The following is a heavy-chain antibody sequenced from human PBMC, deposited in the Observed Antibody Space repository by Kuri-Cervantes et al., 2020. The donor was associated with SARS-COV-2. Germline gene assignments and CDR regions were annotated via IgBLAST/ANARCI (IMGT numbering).Heavy chain of an antibody. J-gene: IGHJ4*02. D-gene: IGHD6-13*01. CDR1: GFTFSSYA. CDR3: AREADIAAAGYRYFDY. CDR2: ISYDGSNK. V-gene: IGHV3-30-3*01. Sequence: GGSLKISCAASGFTFSSYAMHWVRQAPGKGLEWVAVISYDGSNKYYADSVKGRFTIPRDNSKNTLYLQMNSLRAEDTAVYYCAREADIAAAGYRYFDYWGQGTLVTVSS.